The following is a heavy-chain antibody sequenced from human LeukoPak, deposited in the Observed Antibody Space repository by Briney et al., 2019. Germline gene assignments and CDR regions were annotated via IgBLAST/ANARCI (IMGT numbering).Heavy chain of an antibody. CDR1: GGSISSSSYY. CDR2: IYYSGST. CDR3: HYGDNADP. Sequence: PSETLSLTCTVSGGSISSSSYYWGWIRQPPGKGLEWIGSIYYSGSTYYNPSLKSRVTISVDTSKNQFSLKLSSVTAADTAVYYCHYGDNADPWGQGTLVTVSS. D-gene: IGHD4-17*01. J-gene: IGHJ5*02. V-gene: IGHV4-39*03.